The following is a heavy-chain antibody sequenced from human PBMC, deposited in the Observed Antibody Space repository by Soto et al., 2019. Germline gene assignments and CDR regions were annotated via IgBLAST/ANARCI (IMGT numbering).Heavy chain of an antibody. CDR3: AREGTCSSTSCPTYFSFGMDV. CDR1: GYTFASYG. J-gene: IGHJ6*02. D-gene: IGHD2-2*01. Sequence: ASVKVSCKASGYTFASYGISWVRQAPGQGLEWMGWISAYNGNTNYAQKLQGRVTMTTDTFTRTAYMEVRSLRSDDTAVYYCAREGTCSSTSCPTYFSFGMDVRGQGTTVTVSS. V-gene: IGHV1-18*01. CDR2: ISAYNGNT.